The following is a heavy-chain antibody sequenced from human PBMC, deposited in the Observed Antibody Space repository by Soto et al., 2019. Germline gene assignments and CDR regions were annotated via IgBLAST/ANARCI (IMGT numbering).Heavy chain of an antibody. CDR1: GLTFSSYW. CDR3: ARATGADKEDY. Sequence: GGSLRLSCAASGLTFSSYWMSWLRQAPGKGLEWVASMNEYGSERYYVDSVKGRFTISRDNAKNSLYLQMNSLRAEDTAVYYCARATGADKEDYWGQGTLVTVSS. D-gene: IGHD3-10*01. J-gene: IGHJ4*02. V-gene: IGHV3-7*04. CDR2: MNEYGSER.